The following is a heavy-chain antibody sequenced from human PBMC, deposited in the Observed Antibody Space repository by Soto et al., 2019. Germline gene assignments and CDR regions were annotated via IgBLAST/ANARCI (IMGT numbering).Heavy chain of an antibody. V-gene: IGHV1-46*01. CDR3: ARDLAAAGTPYYYYGMDV. D-gene: IGHD6-13*01. CDR1: GYTFTSYY. Sequence: ASVKVSCKASGYTFTSYYMHWVRQAPGQGLEWMGIINPSGGSTSYAQKFQGRVTMTWDTSTSTVYMELSSLRSEDTAVYYCARDLAAAGTPYYYYGMDVWGKGTTVTVS. CDR2: INPSGGST. J-gene: IGHJ6*04.